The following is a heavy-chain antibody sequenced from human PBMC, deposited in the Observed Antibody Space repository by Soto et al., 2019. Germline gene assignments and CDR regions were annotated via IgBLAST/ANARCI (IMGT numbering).Heavy chain of an antibody. CDR2: ISTNNGNT. Sequence: AAGMSSCKASGGTFTRNGISWVRQAPGQGLEWMGWISTNNGNTNYAQKLQGRVTVTTDTSTSTAYMELRSLRSDDTAVYFCARDLLDFWSGYYGCVRAFDTWGQGTMVT. J-gene: IGHJ3*02. CDR3: ARDLLDFWSGYYGCVRAFDT. V-gene: IGHV1-18*01. CDR1: GGTFTRNG. D-gene: IGHD3-3*01.